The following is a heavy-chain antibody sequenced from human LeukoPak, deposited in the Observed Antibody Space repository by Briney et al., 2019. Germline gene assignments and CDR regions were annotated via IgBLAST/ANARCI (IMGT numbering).Heavy chain of an antibody. V-gene: IGHV4-34*08. CDR1: GFTFSSYA. J-gene: IGHJ3*02. CDR2: INHSGST. D-gene: IGHD4-17*01. CDR3: ARTTVTTSGAFDI. Sequence: GSLRLSCAASGFTFSSYAMSWVRQAPGKGLEWIGEINHSGSTTYNPSLKSRVTISVDTSKNQFSLKLSSVTAADTAVYYCARTTVTTSGAFDIWGQGTMVTVSS.